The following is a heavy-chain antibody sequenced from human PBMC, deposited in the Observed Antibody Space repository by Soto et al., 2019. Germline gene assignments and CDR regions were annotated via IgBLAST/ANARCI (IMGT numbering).Heavy chain of an antibody. V-gene: IGHV3-30*18. Sequence: GGSLRLSCAASGFTFSSYGMHWVRQAPGKGLEWVAVISYDGSNKYYADSVKGRFTISRDNSKNTLYLQMNSLRAEDTAVYYCAKEGRYSSSSYLAYWGQGTLVTVSS. CDR3: AKEGRYSSSSYLAY. CDR2: ISYDGSNK. J-gene: IGHJ4*02. CDR1: GFTFSSYG. D-gene: IGHD6-6*01.